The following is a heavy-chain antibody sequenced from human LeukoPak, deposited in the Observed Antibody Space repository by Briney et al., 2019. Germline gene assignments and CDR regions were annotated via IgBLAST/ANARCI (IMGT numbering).Heavy chain of an antibody. D-gene: IGHD2-2*01. Sequence: ASVKVSCKATGYTFTTYGISWVRQAPGQGLEWMGWISAYNGNTNYAQKLQGRVTMTTDTSTSTAYMELRSLRSDDTAVYYCAGGGYCSSASCYLRTSGFDYWGQGTLVTVSS. CDR1: GYTFTTYG. V-gene: IGHV1-18*01. J-gene: IGHJ4*02. CDR3: AGGGYCSSASCYLRTSGFDY. CDR2: ISAYNGNT.